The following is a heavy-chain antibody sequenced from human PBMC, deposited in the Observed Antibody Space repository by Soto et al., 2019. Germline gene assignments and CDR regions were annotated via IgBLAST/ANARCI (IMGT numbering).Heavy chain of an antibody. D-gene: IGHD3-9*01. CDR3: ARDSYYDILTGLSV. J-gene: IGHJ4*02. CDR1: GFTFSSYS. V-gene: IGHV3-21*01. CDR2: ISSSSSYI. Sequence: GGSLRLSCAASGFTFSSYSMNWVRQAAGKGLEWVSSISSSSSYIYYADSVKGRFTISRDNAKNSLYLKMNSLRAEDTAVYYCARDSYYDILTGLSVWGQGTLVTVSS.